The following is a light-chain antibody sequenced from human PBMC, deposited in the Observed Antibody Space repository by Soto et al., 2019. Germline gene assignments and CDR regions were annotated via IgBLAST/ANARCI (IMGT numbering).Light chain of an antibody. V-gene: IGKV3-15*01. CDR1: QSVSSH. CDR2: GAS. Sequence: EVVLTQSPATLSVSPGESATLSCRASQSVSSHLAWYQQKPGQAPRLLVSGASTRAGGVPPRFSGSGFGTEFTLTITSLQSEDFAVYYCQQYNDWPPLTVGGGTKVDIK. CDR3: QQYNDWPPLT. J-gene: IGKJ4*01.